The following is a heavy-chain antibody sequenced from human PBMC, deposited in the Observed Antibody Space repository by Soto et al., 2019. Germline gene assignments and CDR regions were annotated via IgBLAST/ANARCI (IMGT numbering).Heavy chain of an antibody. Sequence: SETLSRTCTVSGGPLSSGSYYWSCIRQSRGKGLEWIGYISHSGSTNYNHSLKSRVTMSVEKSKNHFSLNLSSVTAPETAVYYCATEAGPDRWFDPWRQGTLVSVSS. D-gene: IGHD6-19*01. CDR2: ISHSGST. CDR1: GGPLSSGSYY. V-gene: IGHV4-61*03. J-gene: IGHJ5*02. CDR3: ATEAGPDRWFDP.